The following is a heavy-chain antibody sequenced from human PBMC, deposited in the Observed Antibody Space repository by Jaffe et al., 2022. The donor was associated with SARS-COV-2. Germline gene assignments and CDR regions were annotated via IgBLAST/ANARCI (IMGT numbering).Heavy chain of an antibody. J-gene: IGHJ4*02. CDR3: ARDPSGFDY. Sequence: EVQLVESGGGLVQPGGSLRLSCAASGFTFSSYWMSWVRQAPGKGLEWVADIKKDGSEKYYLDSVKGRFTITRDNAKNSLYLQMNSLRAEDTAVYYCARDPSGFDYWGQGTLVTVSS. V-gene: IGHV3-7*01. CDR2: IKKDGSEK. CDR1: GFTFSSYW.